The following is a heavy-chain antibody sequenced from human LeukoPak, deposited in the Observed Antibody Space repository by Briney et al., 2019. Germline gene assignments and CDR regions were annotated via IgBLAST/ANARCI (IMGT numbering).Heavy chain of an antibody. CDR3: ARDPLDY. J-gene: IGHJ4*02. Sequence: GGSLRLSCAVSGFTFSGYEMNWVRQAPGKGLEWVSYISSSGNTVYYPDSVKGRFTISRDNAKNSLYLQMNSLRDEDTAVYCCARDPLDYWGQGTLVTVSS. CDR1: GFTFSGYE. V-gene: IGHV3-48*03. CDR2: ISSSGNTV.